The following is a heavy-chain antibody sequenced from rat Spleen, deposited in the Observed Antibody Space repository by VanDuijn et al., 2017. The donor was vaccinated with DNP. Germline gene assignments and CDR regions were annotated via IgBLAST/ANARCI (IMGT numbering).Heavy chain of an antibody. CDR2: ISSSGGST. CDR3: VRWNSGHFDY. J-gene: IGHJ2*01. CDR1: GFIFSNYE. V-gene: IGHV5-25*01. Sequence: EVQLVESGGGLVQPGRSMKLSCVASGFIFSNYEMAWVRQAPTKGLEWVASISSSGGSTYYRDSVKGRFTVSRDNAKNTLYLQMNSLRSEDLATYYCVRWNSGHFDYWGQGVMVPVSS. D-gene: IGHD4-3*01.